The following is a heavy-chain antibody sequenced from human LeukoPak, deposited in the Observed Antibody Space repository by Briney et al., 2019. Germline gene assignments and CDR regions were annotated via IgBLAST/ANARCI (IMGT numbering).Heavy chain of an antibody. D-gene: IGHD4-17*01. Sequence: GGSLRLSCAASRFTVSSNYMSWVRQAPGKGLEWVSVIYSGGSTYYADSVKGRFTISRDNSKNTLYLQMNSLRAEDTAVYYCAMDTVTTPLDYWGQGTLVTVSS. CDR2: IYSGGST. CDR3: AMDTVTTPLDY. CDR1: RFTVSSNY. J-gene: IGHJ4*02. V-gene: IGHV3-66*01.